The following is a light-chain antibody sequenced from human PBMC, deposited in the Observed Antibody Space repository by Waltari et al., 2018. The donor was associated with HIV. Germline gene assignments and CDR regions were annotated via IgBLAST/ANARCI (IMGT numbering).Light chain of an antibody. J-gene: IGKJ4*01. CDR3: HHYGSPLT. CDR2: GAS. V-gene: IGKV3-20*01. Sequence: EIVLTQSPGTLYLSPGERATLSCGASQSVGSNSLNWYQQKAGQAPRLLIYGASSRATGIPDRFSGSGSGTDFTLTISRLEPEDFAVYFCHHYGSPLTFGGGTKVETK. CDR1: QSVGSNS.